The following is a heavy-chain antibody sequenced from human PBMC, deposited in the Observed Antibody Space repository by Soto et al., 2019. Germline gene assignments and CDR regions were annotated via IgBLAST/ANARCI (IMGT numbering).Heavy chain of an antibody. V-gene: IGHV3-48*02. D-gene: IGHD3-16*01. J-gene: IGHJ4*02. Sequence: EVQLVESGGGLVQPGGSLKLSCAVSGFTFSSHAMNWVRQAPGKGLEWVAYIHGTRSIIYYADSVKGRFTISRDNAKNSLYLQMDSLRDEDMVLYYCARDARNADYDYWGQGTLVTVSS. CDR3: ARDARNADYDY. CDR1: GFTFSSHA. CDR2: IHGTRSII.